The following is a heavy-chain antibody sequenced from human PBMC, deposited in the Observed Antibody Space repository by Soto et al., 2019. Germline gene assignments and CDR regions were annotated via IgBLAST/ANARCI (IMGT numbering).Heavy chain of an antibody. V-gene: IGHV3-33*01. CDR2: IWHDGKNK. CDR1: GFTFSNFG. CDR3: ARDPGKDEAIDY. Sequence: QVQVVESGGGVVQPGTSLRLSCAASGFTFSNFGMHWFRQAPGKGLEWVAVIWHDGKNKYYADSVEGRFTISRDNSENTLNLQMNRLRAEDTAVYYCARDPGKDEAIDYWCQGTLVIVSS. J-gene: IGHJ4*02.